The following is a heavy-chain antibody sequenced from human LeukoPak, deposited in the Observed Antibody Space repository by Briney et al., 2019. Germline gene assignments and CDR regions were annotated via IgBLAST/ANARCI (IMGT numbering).Heavy chain of an antibody. D-gene: IGHD2-15*01. CDR1: GGSISSYY. CDR3: ARRFVVALDY. V-gene: IGHV4-59*08. Sequence: SETPSLTCTVSGGSISSYYWSWIRQPPGKGLEWTGYIYYSGSTNYNPSLKSRVTISVDTSKNQFSLKLSSVTAADTAVYYCARRFVVALDYWGQGTLVTVSS. CDR2: IYYSGST. J-gene: IGHJ4*02.